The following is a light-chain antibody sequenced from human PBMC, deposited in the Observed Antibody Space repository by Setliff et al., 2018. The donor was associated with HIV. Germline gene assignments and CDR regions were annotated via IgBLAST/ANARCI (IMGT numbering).Light chain of an antibody. CDR3: CSYAGNFTYYV. V-gene: IGLV2-23*02. J-gene: IGLJ1*01. Sequence: QSALTQPASVSGSPGQSITISCTGTSSDVGRYNLVSLYQQHPGKAPKLIIYEVSKRPSGVSNRFSGFKSGNTASLTMSGLQAEDEADYYCCSYAGNFTYYVFGTGTKVTVL. CDR1: SSDVGRYNL. CDR2: EVS.